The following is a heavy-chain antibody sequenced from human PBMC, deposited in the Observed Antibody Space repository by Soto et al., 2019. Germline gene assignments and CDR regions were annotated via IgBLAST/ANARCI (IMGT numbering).Heavy chain of an antibody. CDR2: ISSSSSYI. V-gene: IGHV3-21*01. CDR3: AREDCSGGSCYSDGMDV. D-gene: IGHD2-15*01. J-gene: IGHJ6*02. CDR1: GFTFSSYS. Sequence: EVQLVESGGGLVKPGGSLRLSCAASGFTFSSYSMNWVRQAPGKGLEWVSSISSSSSYIYYADSVKGRFTISRDNAKNSLYLKMNSLRAEDTAVYYCAREDCSGGSCYSDGMDVWGQGTTVTVSS.